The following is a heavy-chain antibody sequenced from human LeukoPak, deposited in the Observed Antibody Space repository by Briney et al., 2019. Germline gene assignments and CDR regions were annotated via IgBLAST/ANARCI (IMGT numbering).Heavy chain of an antibody. CDR1: GFTFSSYG. CDR3: AKDSTRSIAVAGFDY. V-gene: IGHV3-30*02. D-gene: IGHD6-19*01. Sequence: GGSLRLSCAASGFTFSSYGMHWVRQALGKGLEWVAFIRYDGSNKYYADSVKGRFTISRDNSKNTLYLQMNSLRAEDTAVYYCAKDSTRSIAVAGFDYWGQGTLVTVSS. CDR2: IRYDGSNK. J-gene: IGHJ4*02.